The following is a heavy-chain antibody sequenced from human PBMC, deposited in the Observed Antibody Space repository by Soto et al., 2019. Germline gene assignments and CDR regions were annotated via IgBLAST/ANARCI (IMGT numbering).Heavy chain of an antibody. V-gene: IGHV3-30*19. CDR2: TSYDGNNK. CDR3: ARGGTTGGFDL. CDR1: GFRFKSFV. D-gene: IGHD3-16*01. J-gene: IGHJ4*02. Sequence: QVQLVESGGGVVQPGASLRLSCAASGFRFKSFVMHWVRQAPGKGLEWVAFTSYDGNNKDYGDSVKGRFTVSRDNSQNTLHLQMDFLGAEDTALYYCARGGTTGGFDLWGQGTLVSVSS.